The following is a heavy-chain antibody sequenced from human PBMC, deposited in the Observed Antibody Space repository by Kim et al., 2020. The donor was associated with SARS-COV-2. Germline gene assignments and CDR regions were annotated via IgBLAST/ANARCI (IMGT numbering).Heavy chain of an antibody. CDR1: GFTLSSYW. CDR3: AGGSFCSGGSCYAAGTLRYEYVDV. Sequence: GGSLRLSCAASGFTLSSYWLNWVRQAPGKGLEWVANTKQDGSTTYYVDSVKGRFTTSRDNAKNSLYLQMNRLRAEDTAVYFCAGGSFCSGGSCYAAGTLRYEYVDVWGQGTTVTVSS. V-gene: IGHV3-7*01. J-gene: IGHJ6*02. D-gene: IGHD2-15*01. CDR2: TKQDGSTT.